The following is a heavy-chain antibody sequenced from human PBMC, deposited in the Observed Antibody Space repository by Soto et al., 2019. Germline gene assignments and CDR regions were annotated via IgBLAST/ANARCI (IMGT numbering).Heavy chain of an antibody. J-gene: IGHJ4*02. V-gene: IGHV1-69*01. D-gene: IGHD6-25*01. CDR3: AVNAGRAAAYYFED. CDR1: GGTFTSYV. Sequence: QVQLVQSGAEVKKPGSSVKVSCKASGGTFTSYVISWVRQAPGQGPEWMGGIIPMFGTPDYAQRFQGRVTITADESTNTAYMELDSLRFEDTAFDYCAVNAGRAAAYYFEDWGQGTLVTVST. CDR2: IIPMFGTP.